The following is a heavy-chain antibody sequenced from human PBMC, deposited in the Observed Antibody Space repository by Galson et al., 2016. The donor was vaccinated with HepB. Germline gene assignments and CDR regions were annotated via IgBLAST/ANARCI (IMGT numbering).Heavy chain of an antibody. CDR2: IIPISVTT. Sequence: SVKVSCKASGGTFSSHTISWVRQAPGQGLEWMGGIIPISVTTKYAQKFQGRVTISADESTTTAYMELSSLRSEDTAVYSCARVGGYVWGSYRSPRAFDVWGQGTMVTVSS. J-gene: IGHJ3*01. CDR1: GGTFSSHT. V-gene: IGHV1-69*13. CDR3: ARVGGYVWGSYRSPRAFDV. D-gene: IGHD3-16*02.